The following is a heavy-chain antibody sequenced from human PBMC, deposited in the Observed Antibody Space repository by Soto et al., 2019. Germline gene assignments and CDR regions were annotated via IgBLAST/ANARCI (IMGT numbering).Heavy chain of an antibody. CDR1: GFTFSSYS. V-gene: IGHV3-21*06. Sequence: GGSLRLSSIASGFTFSSYSMKWVRQAPGKGLEWVSSISNRGSYIYYADSVKGRFTISRDNAGNSLYLQINNLRVDDTAVYHCASAGEITGEEGFDPWGQGTMVTVSS. J-gene: IGHJ5*02. CDR2: ISNRGSYI. CDR3: ASAGEITGEEGFDP. D-gene: IGHD1-20*01.